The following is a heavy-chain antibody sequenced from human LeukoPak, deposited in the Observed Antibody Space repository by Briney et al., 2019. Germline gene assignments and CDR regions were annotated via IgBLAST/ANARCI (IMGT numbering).Heavy chain of an antibody. CDR1: GYSFTSYW. CDR3: ARHLRETGTMRWYYYCGMDV. CDR2: IYPGDSDT. Sequence: GESLKISCKGSGYSFTSYWIGWVRQMLGKGLEWMGIIYPGDSDTRYSPSFQGQVTISADKSISTAYLQWSSLKASDTAMYYCARHLRETGTMRWYYYCGMDVWGQGTTVTVSS. J-gene: IGHJ6*02. V-gene: IGHV5-51*01. D-gene: IGHD1-1*01.